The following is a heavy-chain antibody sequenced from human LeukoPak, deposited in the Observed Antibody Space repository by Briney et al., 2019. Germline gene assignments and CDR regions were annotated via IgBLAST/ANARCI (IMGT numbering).Heavy chain of an antibody. CDR2: IKNDGRTT. CDR1: GMTFSHRW. V-gene: IGHV3-74*01. CDR3: AKGDKVWFGELLAFGTFDY. D-gene: IGHD3-10*01. Sequence: GGSLRLSCAASGMTFSHRWMHWVRQAPGKGLVWVSLIKNDGRTTIYADSVKGRFTISRDNSKNTLYLQMNSLRAEDTAVYYCAKGDKVWFGELLAFGTFDYWGQGTLVTVSS. J-gene: IGHJ4*02.